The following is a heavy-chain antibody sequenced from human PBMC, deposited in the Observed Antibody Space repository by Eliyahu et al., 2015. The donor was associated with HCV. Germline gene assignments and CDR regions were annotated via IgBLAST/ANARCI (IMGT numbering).Heavy chain of an antibody. D-gene: IGHD5-18*01. CDR3: TTMRGFRYGVDY. Sequence: EVQLVQSGGGLVKPGGSLKLSCXXSGFXXPXAWXNWVRQVPGKGLEWVGLIKSNADGGTTDYAAPVKGRFTISGDDSKNTLYLQMNSLTTEDTAVYYCTTMRGFRYGVDYWGRGTLVTVSS. J-gene: IGHJ4*02. V-gene: IGHV3-15*01. CDR1: GFXXPXAW. CDR2: IKSNADGGTT.